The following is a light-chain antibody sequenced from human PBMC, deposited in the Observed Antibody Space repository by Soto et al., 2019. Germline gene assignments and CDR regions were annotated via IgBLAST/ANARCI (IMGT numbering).Light chain of an antibody. CDR2: AAS. CDR3: QQSYSTPRT. V-gene: IGKV1-39*01. Sequence: DIQMTQSPSSLSASVGDRVTITCRASQSISSYLNWYQQKPGKAPKLLIYAASSLQSRVPSRFRGSGSGTDFTLTISSLPPEDFATYYCQQSYSTPRTFGQGTKVEIK. J-gene: IGKJ1*01. CDR1: QSISSY.